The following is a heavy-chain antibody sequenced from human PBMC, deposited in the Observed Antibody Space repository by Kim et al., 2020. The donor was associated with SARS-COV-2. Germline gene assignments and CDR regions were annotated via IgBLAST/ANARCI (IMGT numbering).Heavy chain of an antibody. Sequence: GGSLRLSCTPSGFNFVDFAFTWVRQAPGKGLEWVGCIRSNTYGGTTEYAPSVEGRFIISRDDSKSIDYLQLNSLKTEDTGVYYCARGRWELPHWGQGTLVTVSS. D-gene: IGHD1-26*01. V-gene: IGHV3-49*04. J-gene: IGHJ4*02. CDR1: GFNFVDFA. CDR2: IRSNTYGGTT. CDR3: ARGRWELPH.